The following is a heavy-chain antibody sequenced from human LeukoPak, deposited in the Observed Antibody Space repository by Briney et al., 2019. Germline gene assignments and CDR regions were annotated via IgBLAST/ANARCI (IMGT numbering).Heavy chain of an antibody. Sequence: SETLSHTCTVSGGSISSGSYYWSWIRQPAGKGLEWIGRIYTSGSTNYNPSLKSRVTISVDTSKNQFSLKLSSVTAADTAVYYCARAQNWGYYYYYMDVWGKGTTVTVSS. CDR2: IYTSGST. CDR1: GGSISSGSYY. CDR3: ARAQNWGYYYYYMDV. V-gene: IGHV4-61*02. D-gene: IGHD3-16*01. J-gene: IGHJ6*03.